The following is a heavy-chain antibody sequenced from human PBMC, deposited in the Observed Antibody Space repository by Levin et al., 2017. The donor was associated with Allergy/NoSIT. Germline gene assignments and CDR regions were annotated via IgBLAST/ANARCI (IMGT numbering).Heavy chain of an antibody. V-gene: IGHV3-30*18. CDR3: AKDVMAYCGGDCSNYFDY. CDR1: GFTFSSYG. CDR2: ISYDGSNK. Sequence: PGGSLRLSCAASGFTFSSYGMHWVRQAPGKGLEWVAVISYDGSNKYYADSVKGRFTISRDNSKNTLYLQMNSLRAEDTAVYYCAKDVMAYCGGDCSNYFDYWGQGTLVTVSS. J-gene: IGHJ4*02. D-gene: IGHD2-21*02.